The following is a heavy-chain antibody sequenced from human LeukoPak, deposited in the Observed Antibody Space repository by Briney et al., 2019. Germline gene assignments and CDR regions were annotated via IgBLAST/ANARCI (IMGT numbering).Heavy chain of an antibody. Sequence: PSETLSLTCAVYGSLDFYYFIFARPPPGKGLQWLGETTYRRSADYNPSLKSRLTISIDVPQRQIALQLRSVTAADTAVYYCAAYGGDWNFDSWGQGTLVTVSS. D-gene: IGHD2-21*01. J-gene: IGHJ4*02. CDR2: TTYRRSA. CDR3: AAYGGDWNFDS. CDR1: GSLDFYY. V-gene: IGHV4-34*01.